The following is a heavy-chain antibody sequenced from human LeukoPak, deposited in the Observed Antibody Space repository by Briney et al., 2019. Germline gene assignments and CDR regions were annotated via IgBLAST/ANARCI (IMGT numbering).Heavy chain of an antibody. CDR3: ARSVRGDKSFDI. CDR1: GGSISSYY. CDR2: IYTTGNS. V-gene: IGHV4-4*07. Sequence: SETLSLTCTVSGGSISSYYWSWIRQPAGKGLEWIGRIYTTGNSNYNPSLKSRVTISVDTSKNQFSLKLSSVTAADTAVYYCARSVRGDKSFDIWGQGTMVTVSS. D-gene: IGHD3-10*01. J-gene: IGHJ3*02.